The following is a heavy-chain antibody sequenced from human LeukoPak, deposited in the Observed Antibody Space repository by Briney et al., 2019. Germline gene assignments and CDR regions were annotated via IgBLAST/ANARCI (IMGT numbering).Heavy chain of an antibody. V-gene: IGHV3-74*01. CDR2: INSDARST. CDR3: ARAHVVVATNWFDP. D-gene: IGHD3-22*01. J-gene: IGHJ5*02. CDR1: GFTVSDYS. Sequence: GGSLRLSCAASGFTVSDYSMSWVRQAPGKGLVWVSRINSDARSTSYADSVKGRFTISRDNAKNTLYLQMNSLRAEDTAVYYCARAHVVVATNWFDPWGQGTLVTVSS.